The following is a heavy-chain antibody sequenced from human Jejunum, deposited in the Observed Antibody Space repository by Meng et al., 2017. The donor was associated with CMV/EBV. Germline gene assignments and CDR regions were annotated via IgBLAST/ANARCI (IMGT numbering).Heavy chain of an antibody. CDR3: ARDIIVGVTHFDY. CDR2: IWHDGTNK. D-gene: IGHD1-26*01. V-gene: IGHV3-33*01. Sequence: CEASGFSFSTYGMHWVRQAPGKGLEWVAVIWHDGTNKFYADSLKGRFTISRDNSKNTLYLQMNSLRVEDTAVYYCARDIIVGVTHFDYWGQGTPVTVSS. J-gene: IGHJ4*02. CDR1: GFSFSTYG.